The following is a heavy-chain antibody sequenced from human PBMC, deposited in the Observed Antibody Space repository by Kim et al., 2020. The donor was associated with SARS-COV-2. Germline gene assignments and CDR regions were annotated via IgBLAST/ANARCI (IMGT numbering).Heavy chain of an antibody. CDR3: ARRGLGGYFDD. CDR1: GGSISSYY. D-gene: IGHD3-16*01. V-gene: IGHV4-59*08. Sequence: SETLSLTCTVSGGSISSYYWSWIRQPPGKGLEYIGYIYYTGSTNYNPSLKSRVTISLDTSENQFSLRLSSVTAADTAVYYCARRGLGGYFDDWGQGTLVTVSS. CDR2: IYYTGST. J-gene: IGHJ4*02.